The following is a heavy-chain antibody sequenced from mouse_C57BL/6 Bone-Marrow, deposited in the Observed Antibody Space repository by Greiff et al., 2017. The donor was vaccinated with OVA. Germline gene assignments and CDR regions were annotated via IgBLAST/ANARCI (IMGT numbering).Heavy chain of an antibody. J-gene: IGHJ4*01. CDR1: GYTFTGYW. D-gene: IGHD1-1*01. Sequence: QVQLQQSGAELMKPGASVKLSCKATGYTFTGYWIEWVKQRPGHGLEWIGEILPGSGSTNYNEKFKGKATFTADTSSNTAYMQLISLTTEDSAIYYCARRGITTVVATDYYAKDYWGQGPSVTVSS. CDR2: ILPGSGST. V-gene: IGHV1-9*01. CDR3: ARRGITTVVATDYYAKDY.